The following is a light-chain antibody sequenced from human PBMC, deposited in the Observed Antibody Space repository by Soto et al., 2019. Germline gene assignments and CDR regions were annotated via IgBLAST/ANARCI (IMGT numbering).Light chain of an antibody. V-gene: IGLV2-8*01. CDR2: EVS. J-gene: IGLJ2*01. Sequence: QSALIQPPSASGSPGQSVTISCTGTSGDVGSYNHVSWYQQHPGKAPKLIIYEVSRRPSGVPDRFSGSKSGNTASLTVSGLQAEDEADYYCNSYADNNLIFGGGTKLTV. CDR1: SGDVGSYNH. CDR3: NSYADNNLI.